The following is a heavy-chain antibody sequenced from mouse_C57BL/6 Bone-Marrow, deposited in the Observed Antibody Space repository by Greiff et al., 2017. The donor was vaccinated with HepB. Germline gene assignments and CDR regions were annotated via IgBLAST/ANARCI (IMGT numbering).Heavy chain of an antibody. Sequence: LVESGAELARPGASVKLSCKASGYTFTSYGISWVKQRTGQGLEWIGEIYPRSGNTYYNEKFKGKATLTADKSSSTAYMELRSLTSEDSAVYFCASSGLYYDYWGQGTTLTVSS. CDR2: IYPRSGNT. V-gene: IGHV1-81*01. CDR3: ASSGLYYDY. CDR1: GYTFTSYG. D-gene: IGHD3-1*01. J-gene: IGHJ2*01.